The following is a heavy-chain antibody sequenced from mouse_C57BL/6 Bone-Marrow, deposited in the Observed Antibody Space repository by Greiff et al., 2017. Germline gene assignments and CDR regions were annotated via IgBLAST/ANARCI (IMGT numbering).Heavy chain of an antibody. D-gene: IGHD1-1*01. Sequence: VKLQESGPGLVAPSQSLSITCTVSGFSLTSYGVHWVRQPPGKGLEWLVVIWSDGSTTYNSALKSRLSISKDNSKSQVFLKMNSLQTDDTAMYYCARHGEAVVARGAMDYWGQGTSVTVSS. CDR1: GFSLTSYG. CDR3: ARHGEAVVARGAMDY. V-gene: IGHV2-6-1*01. CDR2: IWSDGST. J-gene: IGHJ4*01.